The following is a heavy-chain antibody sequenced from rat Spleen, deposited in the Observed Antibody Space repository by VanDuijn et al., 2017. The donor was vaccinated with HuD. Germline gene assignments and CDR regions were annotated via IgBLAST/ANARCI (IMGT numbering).Heavy chain of an antibody. Sequence: EVQLVESGGGLVQPGRSLKLSCVASGFTFSDYGMNWIRQAPGKGLEWVAYISSHSGTIYYVDTVRGRFTVSRDNAKNTLYLQLSSLRSEDTALYYCASGIPRWFAYWGQGTLVTVSS. J-gene: IGHJ3*01. V-gene: IGHV5-34*01. CDR1: GFTFSDYG. D-gene: IGHD2-2*01. CDR3: ASGIPRWFAY. CDR2: ISSHSGTI.